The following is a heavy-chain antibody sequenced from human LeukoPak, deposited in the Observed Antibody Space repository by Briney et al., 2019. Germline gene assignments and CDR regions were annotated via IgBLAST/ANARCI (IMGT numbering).Heavy chain of an antibody. D-gene: IGHD3-10*01. J-gene: IGHJ4*02. CDR1: GFTFSSYG. CDR3: AKDYGRLDY. CDR2: ISYDGSNK. Sequence: PGGSLRLSCAASGFTFSSYGMHWVRQAPGKGLEWVAVISYDGSNKYHADSVKGRFTISRDNSKNTLYLQMNSLRAEDTAVYYCAKDYGRLDYWGQGTLVTVSS. V-gene: IGHV3-30*18.